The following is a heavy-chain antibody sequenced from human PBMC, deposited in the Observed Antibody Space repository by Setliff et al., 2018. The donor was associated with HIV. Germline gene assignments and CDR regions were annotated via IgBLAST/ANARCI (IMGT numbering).Heavy chain of an antibody. CDR1: GRSIDDSY. J-gene: IGHJ4*01. D-gene: IGHD3-10*01. CDR3: ARLAEDYYDSGTWEVDY. Sequence: PSETLSLTCSVSGRSIDDSYWSWIRQSPGKGLEWIGFIKTSGRTNYKPSLKSRVTISLDTSKNQFSLRLNSVTATDTAVYYCARLAEDYYDSGTWEVDYWAHGTLVTVSS. V-gene: IGHV4-4*09. CDR2: IKTSGRT.